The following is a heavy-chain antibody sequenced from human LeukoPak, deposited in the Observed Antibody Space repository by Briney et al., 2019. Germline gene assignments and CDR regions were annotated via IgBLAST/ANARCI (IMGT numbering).Heavy chain of an antibody. Sequence: PGGSLRLSCAASGFTFSDYAIHWVRQAPGKGLEWVAVISYDGSNKYYADSVKGRFTISRDNSKNTLYLQMNSLRAEDTAVYYCARVRLEYYDFWSRFDPWGQGTLVTVSS. J-gene: IGHJ5*02. CDR1: GFTFSDYA. D-gene: IGHD3-3*01. CDR2: ISYDGSNK. V-gene: IGHV3-30*04. CDR3: ARVRLEYYDFWSRFDP.